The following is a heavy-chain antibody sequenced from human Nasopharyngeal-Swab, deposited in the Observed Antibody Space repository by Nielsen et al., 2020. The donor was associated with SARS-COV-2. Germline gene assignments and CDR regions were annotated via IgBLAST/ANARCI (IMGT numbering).Heavy chain of an antibody. J-gene: IGHJ4*02. CDR2: SRNNANSYIT. D-gene: IGHD3-16*01. V-gene: IGHV3-72*01. CDR3: ARGLNSFDC. Sequence: GESLKISCAASGFTLSDKYMDWVRQAPGKGLEWVVRSRNNANSYITAYAASVKGRFAISRDESKNSLYLQMNSLKPEDTAVYYCARGLNSFDCWGQGTLVTVSS. CDR1: GFTLSDKY.